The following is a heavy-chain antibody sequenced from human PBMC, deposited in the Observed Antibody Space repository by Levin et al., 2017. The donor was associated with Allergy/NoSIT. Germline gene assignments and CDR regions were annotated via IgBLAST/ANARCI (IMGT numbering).Heavy chain of an antibody. CDR3: ARVPPRGSGCYLDY. V-gene: IGHV3-53*01. Sequence: GESLKISCAASGFTVSSNYMSWVRRAPGKGLEWVSILYSGGSAYFADSVKGRFTISRDNSKNTVFLQMSSLRAEDTAVYYCARVPPRGSGCYLDYWGQGTLVTVSS. D-gene: IGHD3-3*01. J-gene: IGHJ4*02. CDR1: GFTVSSNY. CDR2: LYSGGSA.